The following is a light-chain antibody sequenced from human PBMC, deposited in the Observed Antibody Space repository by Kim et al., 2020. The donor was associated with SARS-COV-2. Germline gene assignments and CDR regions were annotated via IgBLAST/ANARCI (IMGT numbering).Light chain of an antibody. V-gene: IGKV3-20*01. CDR3: QQYGSTQFT. Sequence: SPGERATLSCRASQSVSSSYLAWYQQKPGQAPRLLIYGASNRATGIPDRFSGSGSGTDFTLTISRLDPEDFAVYYCQQYGSTQFTFGPGTKVDIK. CDR1: QSVSSSY. CDR2: GAS. J-gene: IGKJ3*01.